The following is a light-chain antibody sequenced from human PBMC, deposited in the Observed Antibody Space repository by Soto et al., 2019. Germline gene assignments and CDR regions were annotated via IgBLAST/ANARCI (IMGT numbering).Light chain of an antibody. CDR3: QRYSSVPV. CDR2: AAS. Sequence: DIQMTQSPTSLSASVGDRVTITCRASQDIRNFVAWYQQKPGKAPKLLIYAASTLQAGVPSRFGGSGSGTDFTLTINSLHPEDVATYSCQRYSSVPVFGPGTKVEIK. CDR1: QDIRNF. J-gene: IGKJ3*01. V-gene: IGKV1-27*01.